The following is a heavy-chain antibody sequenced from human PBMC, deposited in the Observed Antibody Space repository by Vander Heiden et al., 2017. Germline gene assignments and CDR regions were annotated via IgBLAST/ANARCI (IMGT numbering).Heavy chain of an antibody. CDR1: GGSFTTGSHY. CDR2: IYYSGST. CDR3: ARYVAGIYYFDY. V-gene: IGHV4-39*01. J-gene: IGHJ4*02. D-gene: IGHD6-19*01. Sequence: QLQLQESGPGLVKPSETLSLSCTVSGGSFTTGSHYWAWIRQSPGRGLEWLGNIYYSGSTYYNATLKSRVTISVDTSKHQFSLKLNSVTAADTAVYYCARYVAGIYYFDYWGQGTLVTVSS.